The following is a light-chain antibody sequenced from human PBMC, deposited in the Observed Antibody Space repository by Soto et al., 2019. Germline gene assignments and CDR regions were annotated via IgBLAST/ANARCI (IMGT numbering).Light chain of an antibody. Sequence: QSVLTQPASVSGAPGQRVTISCTGGSSNIGAGYDVHWYRQLPGTAPELLIYDNSNRPSGVPARFSGSMSGTSASLAITGLQADDEADYYCQSYDTSLSGWVVFGGGTKLTVL. CDR1: SSNIGAGYD. V-gene: IGLV1-40*01. CDR3: QSYDTSLSGWVV. CDR2: DNS. J-gene: IGLJ2*01.